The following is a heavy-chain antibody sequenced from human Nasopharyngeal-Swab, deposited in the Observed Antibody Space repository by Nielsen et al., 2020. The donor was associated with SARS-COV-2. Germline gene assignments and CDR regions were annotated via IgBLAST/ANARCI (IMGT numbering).Heavy chain of an antibody. V-gene: IGHV3-23*01. D-gene: IGHD2-2*01. J-gene: IGHJ3*02. CDR2: ISGSGGST. CDR3: AKDWGVGYCSSTSCYAHDAFDI. Sequence: VRQAPGKGQEWVSAISGSGGSTYYADSVKGRFTLSRDNSKNTLYLQMNSLRAEDTAVYYCAKDWGVGYCSSTSCYAHDAFDIWGQGTMVTVSS.